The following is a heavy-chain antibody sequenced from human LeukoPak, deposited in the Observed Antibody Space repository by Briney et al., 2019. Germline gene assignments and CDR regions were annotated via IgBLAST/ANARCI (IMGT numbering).Heavy chain of an antibody. CDR2: ISYDGSNK. CDR3: ARSWRREMAFDY. V-gene: IGHV3-30-3*01. J-gene: IGHJ4*02. D-gene: IGHD5-24*01. CDR1: GFTFSSYA. Sequence: GGSLRLSCAASGFTFSSYAMHWVRQAPGKGLEWVAVISYDGSNKYYADSVKGRFTISRDNSKNTLYLQMNSLRAEDTAVYYCARSWRREMAFDYWGQGTLVIVSS.